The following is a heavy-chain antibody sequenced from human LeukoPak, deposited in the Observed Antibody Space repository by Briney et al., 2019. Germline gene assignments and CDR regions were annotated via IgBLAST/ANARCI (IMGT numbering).Heavy chain of an antibody. CDR3: ARDPTTVVTLPYYFDF. V-gene: IGHV4-34*01. CDR1: GGSFSGYH. J-gene: IGHJ4*02. Sequence: SETLSLTCAVYGGSFSGYHWNWIRQTPGRGLEWIGEINHRGSTHYNPSLESRVTISVDTSKNQFFLKLSSVTAADTGVYYCARDPTTVVTLPYYFDFWGQGTQVTVSS. D-gene: IGHD4-23*01. CDR2: INHRGST.